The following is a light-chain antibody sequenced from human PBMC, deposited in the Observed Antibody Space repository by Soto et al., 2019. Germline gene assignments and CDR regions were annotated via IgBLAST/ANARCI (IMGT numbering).Light chain of an antibody. V-gene: IGKV3-15*01. J-gene: IGKJ1*01. CDR3: QQYNNWHTWT. CDR1: QSVSSN. CDR2: GAS. Sequence: EILMTQSPATLSVSPGEGATLSCGASQSVSSNLAWYQQKPGQAPRLLIYGASTRATGIPARFSGSGSGTEFTLIISSLKSEDSAVYYCQQYNNWHTWTFGQGTKVDIK.